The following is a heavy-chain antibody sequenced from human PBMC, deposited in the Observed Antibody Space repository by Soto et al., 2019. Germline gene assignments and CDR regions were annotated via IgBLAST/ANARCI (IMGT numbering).Heavy chain of an antibody. Sequence: PSETLSLTCTVSGGSISSYYWSWIRQPPGKGLEWIGYIYYSGSTNYNPSLKSRVTISVDTSKNQFSLKLSPVTAADTAVYYCARDTRSSGYPTWARWFDPCGQGTLVTVSS. D-gene: IGHD3-22*01. CDR2: IYYSGST. CDR3: ARDTRSSGYPTWARWFDP. V-gene: IGHV4-59*01. J-gene: IGHJ5*02. CDR1: GGSISSYY.